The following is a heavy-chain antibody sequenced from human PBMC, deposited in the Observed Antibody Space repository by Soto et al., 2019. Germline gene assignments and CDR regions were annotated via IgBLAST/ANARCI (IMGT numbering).Heavy chain of an antibody. Sequence: ASVKVSCKASGGTFSSYAISWVRQAPGQGLEWMGGIIPIFGTANYAQKFQGRVTITADESTRTAYMELSSLRSEDTAVYYCARNRYSSSWYEVDWFDPWGQGTLVTVPS. J-gene: IGHJ5*02. CDR2: IIPIFGTA. CDR3: ARNRYSSSWYEVDWFDP. V-gene: IGHV1-69*13. CDR1: GGTFSSYA. D-gene: IGHD6-13*01.